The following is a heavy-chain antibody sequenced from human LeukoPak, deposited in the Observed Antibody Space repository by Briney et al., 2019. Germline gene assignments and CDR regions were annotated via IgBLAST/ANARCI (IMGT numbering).Heavy chain of an antibody. CDR1: GYTFTSYG. Sequence: GASVKVSCKASGYTFTSYGISWVRQAPGQGLEWMGWISAYNGNTNYAQKLQGRVTMTTDTSTSTAHMELRSLRSDDTAVYYCARGGSYSYYYYYGMDVWGQGTTVTVSS. J-gene: IGHJ6*02. V-gene: IGHV1-18*01. D-gene: IGHD1-26*01. CDR2: ISAYNGNT. CDR3: ARGGSYSYYYYYGMDV.